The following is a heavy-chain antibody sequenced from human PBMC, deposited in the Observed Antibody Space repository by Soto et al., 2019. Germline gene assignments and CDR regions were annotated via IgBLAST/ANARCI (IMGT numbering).Heavy chain of an antibody. V-gene: IGHV3-33*01. D-gene: IGHD3-10*01. CDR2: IYFDGSNK. Sequence: PGGSLRLSCAASGFNFSNYAMYWVRQAPGKGLEWVAVIYFDGSNKFYADSVKGRFTISRDNSKNNLYLQMNSLRVEDTAMYYCTRDRGSGSYFDYWGQGTLVTVSS. J-gene: IGHJ4*02. CDR3: TRDRGSGSYFDY. CDR1: GFNFSNYA.